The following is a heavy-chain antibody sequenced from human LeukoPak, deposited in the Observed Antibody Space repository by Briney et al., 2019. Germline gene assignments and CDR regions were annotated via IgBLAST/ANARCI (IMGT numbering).Heavy chain of an antibody. CDR2: INEDGSIT. J-gene: IGHJ4*02. V-gene: IGHV3-74*01. CDR3: GRDLGGRSGY. CDR1: GFTFRTYW. D-gene: IGHD1-26*01. Sequence: GESLRLSCAVSGFTFRTYWMHWVRQVPGEGLVWVSRINEDGSITNYADSVKGRFSISRDNAKNTLYLQTNSLRAEDTAVYYCGRDLGGRSGYWGQGTLVTVSS.